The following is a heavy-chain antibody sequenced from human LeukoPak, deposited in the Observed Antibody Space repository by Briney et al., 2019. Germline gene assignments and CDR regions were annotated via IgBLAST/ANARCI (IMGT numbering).Heavy chain of an antibody. J-gene: IGHJ5*02. CDR2: IYYSGST. D-gene: IGHD5-12*01. V-gene: IGHV4-61*01. CDR3: ARGRLGYSSTNWFDP. Sequence: PSETLSLTCTVSGGSVSSGSYYWSWIRQPPGKGLEWIGYIYYSGSTNYNPSLKSRVTISVDTSKNQFSLKLSSVTAADTAVYYCARGRLGYSSTNWFDPWGQGTLVTVSS. CDR1: GGSVSSGSYY.